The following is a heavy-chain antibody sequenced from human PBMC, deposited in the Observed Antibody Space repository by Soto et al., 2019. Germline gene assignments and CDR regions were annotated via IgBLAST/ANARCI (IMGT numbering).Heavy chain of an antibody. CDR1: GFTFSSYA. CDR2: ISGSGGST. J-gene: IGHJ4*02. D-gene: IGHD6-13*01. V-gene: IGHV3-23*01. Sequence: WGSLRLSCAASGFTFSSYAMSWFRQAPGKGLEWVSAISGSGGSTYYADSVKGRFTISRDNSKNTLYLQMNSLRAEDTAVYYCHLVAIAAAGHWGQGTLVTVSS. CDR3: HLVAIAAAGH.